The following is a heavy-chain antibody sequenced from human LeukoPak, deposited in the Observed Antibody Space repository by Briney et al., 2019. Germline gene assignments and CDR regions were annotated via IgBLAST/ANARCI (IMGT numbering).Heavy chain of an antibody. CDR2: IYTSGGT. CDR3: ARGIRVAASLLSVGFYFDD. Sequence: PSETLSLTCTVSGGSISSGYWMWLRQPAGKGLEWIGRIYTSGGTRYNPSLRGRVTMSAVTSKNQFSLKLSCVTAADTAVYYCARGIRVAASLLSVGFYFDDWGQGTLVTVSS. V-gene: IGHV4-4*07. J-gene: IGHJ4*02. D-gene: IGHD5-12*01. CDR1: GGSISSGY.